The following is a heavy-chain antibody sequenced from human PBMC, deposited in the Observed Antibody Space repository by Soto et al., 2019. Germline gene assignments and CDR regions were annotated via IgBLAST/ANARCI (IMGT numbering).Heavy chain of an antibody. J-gene: IGHJ5*02. Sequence: GGSLRLSCAASGFAFSTYSMNWVRQAPGKGLEWLSYISSSSNTITYADSVRGRFTVSRDNAKNTLYLQMNTLRAEDTAVYYCATAEVDHWGPGTMVTVSS. CDR1: GFAFSTYS. V-gene: IGHV3-48*01. CDR3: ATAEVDH. CDR2: ISSSSNTI.